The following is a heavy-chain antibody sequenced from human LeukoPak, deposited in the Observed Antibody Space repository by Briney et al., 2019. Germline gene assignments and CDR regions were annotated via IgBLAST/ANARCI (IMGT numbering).Heavy chain of an antibody. CDR2: ISGSGGST. CDR3: AKGQYYDFWSGSGYYMDV. J-gene: IGHJ6*03. D-gene: IGHD3-3*01. V-gene: IGHV3-23*01. Sequence: PGGSLRLSCAASGFTFSSYAMSWVRQAPGKGLEWVSAISGSGGSTYYADSVKGRFTISRDNSKNTLYLQMNSLRAEDTAVYYCAKGQYYDFWSGSGYYMDVWGKGTTVTVSS. CDR1: GFTFSSYA.